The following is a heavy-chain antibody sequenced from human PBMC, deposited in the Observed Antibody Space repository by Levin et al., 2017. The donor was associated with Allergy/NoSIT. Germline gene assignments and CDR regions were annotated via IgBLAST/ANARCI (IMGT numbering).Heavy chain of an antibody. V-gene: IGHV4-34*01. CDR2: INHSGST. CDR3: ARGRKGIAARPGYYYMDV. Sequence: SQTLSLTCAVYGGSFSTYYWTWIRPPPGKGLEWIGEINHSGSTNYNPSLTSRVTISVDTSKNQFSLKLSSVTAADTAVYYCARGRKGIAARPGYYYMDVWDTGTTVTVSS. CDR1: GGSFSTYY. J-gene: IGHJ6*03. D-gene: IGHD6-6*01.